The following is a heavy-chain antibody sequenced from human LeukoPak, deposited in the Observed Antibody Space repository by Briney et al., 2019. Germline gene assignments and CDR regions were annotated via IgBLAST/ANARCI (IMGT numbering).Heavy chain of an antibody. CDR1: VGSISSSSYY. J-gene: IGHJ4*02. CDR2: IYYSGST. Sequence: PSETLSLTCTVSVGSISSSSYYWGWIRQPPGKGLEWLGSIYYSGSTYYNPSLRSRVTISVDTSKNQFSLKLSSVTAADTAVYYCARLEAAAGKGDFDYWGQGTLVTVSS. V-gene: IGHV4-39*01. D-gene: IGHD6-13*01. CDR3: ARLEAAAGKGDFDY.